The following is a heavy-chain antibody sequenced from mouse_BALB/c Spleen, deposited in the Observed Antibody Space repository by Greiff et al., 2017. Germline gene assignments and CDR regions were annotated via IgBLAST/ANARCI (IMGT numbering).Heavy chain of an antibody. J-gene: IGHJ2*01. D-gene: IGHD2-2*01. CDR1: GFTFSSYA. CDR3: ARDGYDVGCYIDY. CDR2: ISSGGSYT. Sequence: EVKLVESGGGLVKPGGSLKLSCAASGFTFSSYAMSWVRQSPEKRLEWVAEISSGGSYTYYPDTVTGRFTISRDNAKNTLYLEMSSLRSEDTAMYYCARDGYDVGCYIDYWGQGTTLTVSS. V-gene: IGHV5-9-4*01.